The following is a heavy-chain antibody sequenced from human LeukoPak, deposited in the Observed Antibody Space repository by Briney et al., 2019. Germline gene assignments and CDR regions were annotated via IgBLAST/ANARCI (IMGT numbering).Heavy chain of an antibody. CDR2: IIPIFGTA. Sequence: SVKVSCKASGYTFTSYGISWVRQAPGQGLEWMGGIIPIFGTANYAQKFRGRVTITADKSTRTAYMELSSLRSEDTAVYYCAREKGTMIREMAFEMWGQGTMVTVSS. D-gene: IGHD3-10*01. V-gene: IGHV1-69*06. CDR1: GYTFTSYG. CDR3: AREKGTMIREMAFEM. J-gene: IGHJ3*02.